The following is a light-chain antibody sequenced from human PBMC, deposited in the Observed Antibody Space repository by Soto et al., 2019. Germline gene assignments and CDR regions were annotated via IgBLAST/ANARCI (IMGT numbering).Light chain of an antibody. CDR3: CSYAGSNTPHVI. CDR2: EGS. V-gene: IGLV2-23*01. CDR1: SSDIGSYNL. J-gene: IGLJ2*01. Sequence: QSALTQPASVSGSPGQSITISCTGTSSDIGSYNLVSWYQQHPGKAPKLMIYEGSKRPSGVSNRFSGSKSGNTASLTISGLQAEDEADYHYCSYAGSNTPHVIFGGGTKLTVL.